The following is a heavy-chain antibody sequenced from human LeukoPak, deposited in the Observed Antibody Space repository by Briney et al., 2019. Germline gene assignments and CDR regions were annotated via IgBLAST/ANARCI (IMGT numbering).Heavy chain of an antibody. CDR2: IYYSGST. J-gene: IGHJ6*02. CDR3: ARHSRKRGYSYGYGYYYGMDV. D-gene: IGHD5-18*01. V-gene: IGHV4-59*08. Sequence: SETLSLTCTVSGGSISSYYWSWIRQPPGKGLEWIGYIYYSGSTNYNPSLKSRVTISVDTSKNQFSLKLSSVTAADTAVYYCARHSRKRGYSYGYGYYYGMDVWGQGTTVTVSS. CDR1: GGSISSYY.